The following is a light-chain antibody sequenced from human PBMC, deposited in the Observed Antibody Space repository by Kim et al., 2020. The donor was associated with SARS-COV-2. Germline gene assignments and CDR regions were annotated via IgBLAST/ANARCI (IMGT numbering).Light chain of an antibody. Sequence: LSPGERATLACRARQTVGSTYLAWYQQKPGQAPRLLMYGASSRATGIPDRFSGSGSGTDFILTISRLEPEDFALYYCQQFASSPYTFGRGTKLEI. J-gene: IGKJ2*01. CDR2: GAS. CDR1: QTVGSTY. V-gene: IGKV3-20*01. CDR3: QQFASSPYT.